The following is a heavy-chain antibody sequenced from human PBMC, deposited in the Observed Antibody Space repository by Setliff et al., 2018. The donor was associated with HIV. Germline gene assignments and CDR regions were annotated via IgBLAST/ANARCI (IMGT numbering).Heavy chain of an antibody. CDR3: ARAGRSGSYNHYYYYYMDV. CDR1: GYTFTSYY. D-gene: IGHD1-26*01. Sequence: GASVKVSCKASGYTFTSYYMHWVRQAPGQGLEWMGIINPSGGSTNYAQKFQGRVTMIRDTSTSTVYMELSSLRSEDTAVYYCARAGRSGSYNHYYYYYMDVWGKGTTVTVSS. V-gene: IGHV1-46*01. CDR2: INPSGGST. J-gene: IGHJ6*03.